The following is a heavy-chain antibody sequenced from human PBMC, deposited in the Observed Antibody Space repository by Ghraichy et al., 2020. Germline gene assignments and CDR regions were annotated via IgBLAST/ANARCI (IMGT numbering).Heavy chain of an antibody. Sequence: ASVKVSCKASGYTFTGYYMHWVRQAPGQGLEWMGWINPNSGGTNYAQKFQGRVTMTRDTSISTAYMELSRLRSDDTAVYYCALCRVVTHWFDPWGQGTLVTVSS. CDR2: INPNSGGT. CDR1: GYTFTGYY. J-gene: IGHJ5*02. D-gene: IGHD4-23*01. CDR3: ALCRVVTHWFDP. V-gene: IGHV1-2*02.